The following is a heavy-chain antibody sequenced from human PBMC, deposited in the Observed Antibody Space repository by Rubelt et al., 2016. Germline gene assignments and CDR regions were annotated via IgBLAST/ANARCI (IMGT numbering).Heavy chain of an antibody. J-gene: IGHJ6*02. CDR1: GGTFSSYA. D-gene: IGHD3-16*01. Sequence: QVQLGQSGAEVKKPGSSVKVSCKASGGTFSSYAFNWVRQAPGRGLEWMGAIIPIVGTANYAEKLQGRVTITADKSTSTVYMELSSLRVEDTAVYYCARDLTNTRLYYGMDVWGQGTTVSVSS. V-gene: IGHV1-69*10. CDR3: ARDLTNTRLYYGMDV. CDR2: IIPIVGTA.